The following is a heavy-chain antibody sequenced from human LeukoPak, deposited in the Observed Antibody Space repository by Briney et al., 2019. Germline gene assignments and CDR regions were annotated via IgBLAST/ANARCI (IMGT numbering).Heavy chain of an antibody. V-gene: IGHV3-74*01. D-gene: IGHD5-24*01. Sequence: GGSLRLSCASSGFTFSFYWMHWVRQAPGKGLVWVSRINNDGRSTSYAGSVKGRFTISRDNSKNTLYLQMNSLRAEDTAVYYCARVMDYFDYWGQGTLVTVSS. CDR1: GFTFSFYW. CDR3: ARVMDYFDY. J-gene: IGHJ4*02. CDR2: INNDGRST.